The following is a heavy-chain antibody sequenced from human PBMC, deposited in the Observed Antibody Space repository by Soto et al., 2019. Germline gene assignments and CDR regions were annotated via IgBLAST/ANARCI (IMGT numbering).Heavy chain of an antibody. CDR1: GGSISSSSYY. CDR2: IYYSGST. V-gene: IGHV4-39*02. CDR3: ARDDYGVTVGWFDP. J-gene: IGHJ5*02. D-gene: IGHD4-17*01. Sequence: PSKTLSLTCTVSGGSISSSSYYWGWIRQPPGKGLEWIGSIYYSGSTYYNPSLKSRVTISVDTSKNQFSLKLSSVTAADTAVYYCARDDYGVTVGWFDPWGQGTLFTVSS.